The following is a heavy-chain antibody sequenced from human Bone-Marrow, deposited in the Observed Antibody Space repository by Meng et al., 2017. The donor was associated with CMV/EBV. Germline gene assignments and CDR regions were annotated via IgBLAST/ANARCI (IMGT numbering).Heavy chain of an antibody. Sequence: GGSLRLSCAASGFTLSRHWMSWVRQAPGKGLEWVGRIKSKTDGGTTDYAAPVKGRFTISRDDSKNTLYLQMNSLKTEDTAVYYCTTGYITIFGVVIRHTDYWGQGTLVTVSS. CDR3: TTGYITIFGVVIRHTDY. J-gene: IGHJ4*02. CDR2: IKSKTDGGTT. D-gene: IGHD3-3*01. CDR1: GFTLSRHW. V-gene: IGHV3-15*01.